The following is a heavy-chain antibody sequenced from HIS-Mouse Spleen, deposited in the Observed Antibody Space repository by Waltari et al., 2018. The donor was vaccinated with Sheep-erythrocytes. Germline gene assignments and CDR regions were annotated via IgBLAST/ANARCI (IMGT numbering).Heavy chain of an antibody. CDR2: IYYRGST. J-gene: IGHJ4*02. V-gene: IGHV4-39*01. CDR1: GGSISSSSYY. Sequence: QLQLQESGPGLVKPSETLSLTCTVSGGSISSSSYYWGWIRQPPGKGREWIGSIYYRGSTYYNPSLKIRVTISVDTSKNQFSLKLSSVTAADTAVYYCARLYYYDSSGYYFDYWGQGTLVTVSS. CDR3: ARLYYYDSSGYYFDY. D-gene: IGHD3-22*01.